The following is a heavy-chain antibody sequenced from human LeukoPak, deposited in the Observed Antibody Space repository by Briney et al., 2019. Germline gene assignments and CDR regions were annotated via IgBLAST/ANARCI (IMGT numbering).Heavy chain of an antibody. V-gene: IGHV3-11*05. CDR3: ARARGEDYGDYVTSYFDF. CDR2: ISGSSSYT. Sequence: GGSLRLSCAVSGFTFSVYHMSWIRQAPGKGLEWVSYISGSSSYTNYADSVTGRFTISGDNAKNSLYLQMNSLRAEDTAVYYCARARGEDYGDYVTSYFDFWGQGTLVTVSS. J-gene: IGHJ4*02. CDR1: GFTFSVYH. D-gene: IGHD4-17*01.